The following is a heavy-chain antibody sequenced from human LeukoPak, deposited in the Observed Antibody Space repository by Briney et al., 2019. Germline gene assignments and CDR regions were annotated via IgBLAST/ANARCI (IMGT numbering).Heavy chain of an antibody. V-gene: IGHV3-74*01. CDR1: GFTFSSYW. CDR2: INSDGSST. CDR3: ARVDTIFEVVPVY. D-gene: IGHD3-3*01. J-gene: IGHJ4*02. Sequence: GGSLRLSCAASGFTFSSYWMHWVRQAPGKGLVWVSRINSDGSSTSYADSVKGRFTMSRDNAKKKLYLQMNSLRAEDTAVYYCARVDTIFEVVPVYWGQGTLVTVSS.